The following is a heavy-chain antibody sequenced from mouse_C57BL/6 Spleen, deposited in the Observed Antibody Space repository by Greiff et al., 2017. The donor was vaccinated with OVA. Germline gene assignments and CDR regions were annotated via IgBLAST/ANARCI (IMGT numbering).Heavy chain of an antibody. V-gene: IGHV14-4*01. J-gene: IGHJ1*03. Sequence: VQLQQSGAELVRPGASVKLSCTASGFNIKDDYMHWVKQRPEQGLEWIGWIDPENGDTEYASKFQGKATITADTSSNTAYLQLSSLTSEDTAVYYCTRIYYGSSYDWYFDAWGTGTTVTVSS. CDR1: GFNIKDDY. CDR2: IDPENGDT. CDR3: TRIYYGSSYDWYFDA. D-gene: IGHD1-1*01.